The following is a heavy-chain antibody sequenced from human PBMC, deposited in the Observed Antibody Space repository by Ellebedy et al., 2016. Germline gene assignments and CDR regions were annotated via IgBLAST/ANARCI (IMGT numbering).Heavy chain of an antibody. D-gene: IGHD1-26*01. Sequence: ASVKVSCKASGYTFTGYYMHWVRQAPGQGLEWMGWINPNSGGTNYAQKFQGWVTMTRDTSTSTVYMELSSLRSEDTAVYYCARMVKGGYYFDYWGQGTLVTVSS. V-gene: IGHV1-2*04. CDR1: GYTFTGYY. CDR3: ARMVKGGYYFDY. J-gene: IGHJ4*02. CDR2: INPNSGGT.